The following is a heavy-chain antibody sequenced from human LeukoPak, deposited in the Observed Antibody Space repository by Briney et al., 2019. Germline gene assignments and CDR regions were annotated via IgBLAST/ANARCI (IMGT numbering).Heavy chain of an antibody. CDR2: INHSGST. CDR3: ARGPYSYDSSGAFDI. CDR1: GGSISSYY. D-gene: IGHD3-22*01. J-gene: IGHJ3*02. V-gene: IGHV4-59*08. Sequence: SETLSLTCTVSGGSISSYYWSWIRQPPGKGLEWIGEINHSGSTNYNPSLKSRVTISVDTSKNQFSLKPSSVTAADTAVYFCARGPYSYDSSGAFDIWGQGTMVTVSS.